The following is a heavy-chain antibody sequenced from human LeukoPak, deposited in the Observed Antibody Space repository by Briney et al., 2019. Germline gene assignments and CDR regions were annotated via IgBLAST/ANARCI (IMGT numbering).Heavy chain of an antibody. V-gene: IGHV3-11*01. CDR1: GFTLSCHH. Sequence: GAPRPSRSASGFTLSCHHIGLVRQAPGEGAGVGLYISSSGSTIYYADSVKGRFTISRDNAKNSLYLQMNSLRAEDTAVYYCARDPPLRYFDAFDIWGQGTMVTVSS. CDR3: ARDPPLRYFDAFDI. J-gene: IGHJ3*02. D-gene: IGHD3-9*01. CDR2: ISSSGSTI.